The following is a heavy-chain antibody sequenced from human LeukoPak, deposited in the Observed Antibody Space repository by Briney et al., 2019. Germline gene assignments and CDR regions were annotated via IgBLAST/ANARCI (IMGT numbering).Heavy chain of an antibody. V-gene: IGHV3-43*02. CDR1: GFNFDEYP. Sequence: PGGSLRLSCAASGFNFDEYPMYWVRQAPGKGLEWVAAINGNGGSTDYADSVKGRCTISRENNKNSLFLQMNSLRTEATALYYCAKFYGSGTYYNNYFDYWGQGTLVTVSS. CDR2: INGNGGST. CDR3: AKFYGSGTYYNNYFDY. J-gene: IGHJ4*02. D-gene: IGHD3-10*01.